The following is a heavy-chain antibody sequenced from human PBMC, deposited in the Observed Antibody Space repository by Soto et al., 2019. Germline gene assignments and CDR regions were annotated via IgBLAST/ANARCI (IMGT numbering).Heavy chain of an antibody. J-gene: IGHJ4*02. V-gene: IGHV4-4*07. D-gene: IGHD6-19*01. CDR2: IYTSGST. Sequence: NPSETLSLACTVSGGSMSSYSWSWIRQPAGKGLEWIGRIYTSGSTNYNPSLKSRVIISVDTSKNQFSLKLSSVTAADTAVYYCARQWLVQSGFDYWGQGTLVTSPQ. CDR1: GGSMSSYS. CDR3: ARQWLVQSGFDY.